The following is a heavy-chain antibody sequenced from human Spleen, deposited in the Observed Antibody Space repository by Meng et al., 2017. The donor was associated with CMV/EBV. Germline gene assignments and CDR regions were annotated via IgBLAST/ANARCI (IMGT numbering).Heavy chain of an antibody. V-gene: IGHV1-2*02. CDR2: IHPHRGDT. J-gene: IGHJ4*02. D-gene: IGHD7-27*01. Sequence: ASVKVSCKASGYTFTAHYFHWVRQAPGQGLEWMGWIHPHRGDTNYAQQFQGRVTLTSDTSINTCYMELTRLTSDDTAVYYCARDNNWGSDYWGQGTLVTVSS. CDR3: ARDNNWGSDY. CDR1: GYTFTAHY.